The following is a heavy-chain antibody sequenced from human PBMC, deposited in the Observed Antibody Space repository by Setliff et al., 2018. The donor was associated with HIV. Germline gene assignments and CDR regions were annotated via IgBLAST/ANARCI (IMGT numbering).Heavy chain of an antibody. CDR2: INPSGGRT. Sequence: ASVKVSCKVSGYAFTSYYMHWVRQAPGPGLEWMGMINPSGGRTSYAQKFQGRVTMARDTSTSTVYMELGSLRSEDTAVYYCARIPGSSWYNGFDIWGQGTMVTVSS. CDR3: ARIPGSSWYNGFDI. D-gene: IGHD6-13*01. CDR1: GYAFTSYY. V-gene: IGHV1-46*01. J-gene: IGHJ3*02.